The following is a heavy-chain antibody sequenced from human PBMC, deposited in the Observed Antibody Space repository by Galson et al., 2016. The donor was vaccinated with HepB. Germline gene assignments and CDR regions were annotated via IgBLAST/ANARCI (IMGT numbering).Heavy chain of an antibody. D-gene: IGHD3-10*01. CDR3: ARENYFGSGRGWFDP. Sequence: SLRLSCAASGFSFSTYAMHWVRQAPGKGPVWVSRITSDGSDASYADSVKGRFTISRDNAKNTLYLLMNGLRTEDTAVYYCARENYFGSGRGWFDPWGQGTLVSVSS. CDR2: ITSDGSDA. V-gene: IGHV3-74*01. CDR1: GFSFSTYA. J-gene: IGHJ5*02.